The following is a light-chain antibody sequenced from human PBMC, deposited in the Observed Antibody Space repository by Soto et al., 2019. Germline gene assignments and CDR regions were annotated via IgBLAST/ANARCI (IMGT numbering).Light chain of an antibody. Sequence: QSVLTQPASVSGSPGQSIPISCTVTSSDVGDYNYVSWYQHHPGKAPKLIIYEVNNRPSGVSNRFSGSKSGSTASLTISGLQAEDEADYYCSSYTSISTYVFGTGTKVTV. CDR1: SSDVGDYNY. CDR2: EVN. V-gene: IGLV2-14*01. CDR3: SSYTSISTYV. J-gene: IGLJ1*01.